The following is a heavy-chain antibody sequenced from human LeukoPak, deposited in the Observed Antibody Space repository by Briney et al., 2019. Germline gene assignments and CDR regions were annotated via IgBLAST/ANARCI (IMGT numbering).Heavy chain of an antibody. CDR1: GGSISSYY. CDR3: ARRLGLLDWFDP. D-gene: IGHD2-15*01. J-gene: IGHJ5*02. V-gene: IGHV4-59*01. CDR2: IYYSGST. Sequence: PSETLSLTCTVSGGSISSYYWSWIRQPPGKGLGWIGYIYYSGSTNYNPSLKSRVTISVDTSKNQFSLKLSSVTAADTAVYCCARRLGLLDWFDPWGQGTLVTVSS.